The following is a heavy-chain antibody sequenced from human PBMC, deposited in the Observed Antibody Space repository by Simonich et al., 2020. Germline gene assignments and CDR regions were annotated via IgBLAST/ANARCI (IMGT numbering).Heavy chain of an antibody. V-gene: IGHV4-38-2*01. D-gene: IGHD6-13*01. CDR1: GYSISSGYY. Sequence: QVQLQESGPGLVKHSETLSLTCAVSGYSISSGYYWGLIRQPPGKGLEWIGSTYHSGGTDDTRDLKRGVTISVDTSKNQFSLKLSSVTAADTAGYYCARVGYSNYYYYGMDVWGQGTTVTVSS. J-gene: IGHJ6*02. CDR3: ARVGYSNYYYYGMDV. CDR2: TYHSGGT.